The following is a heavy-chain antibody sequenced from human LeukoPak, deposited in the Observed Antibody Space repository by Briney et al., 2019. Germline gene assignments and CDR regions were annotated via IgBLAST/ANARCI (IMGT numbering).Heavy chain of an antibody. D-gene: IGHD5-24*01. V-gene: IGHV3-74*01. CDR2: IKTDGSST. Sequence: GGSLRLSCAASGFTFSNYWMHWVRQAPGKGLVWVSRIKTDGSSTRYADFVKGRFTISRDNAKNTLYLQLKSLRAEDMAVYYCARPRDGYNRGAFDIWGQGTMVTVSS. CDR1: GFTFSNYW. J-gene: IGHJ3*02. CDR3: ARPRDGYNRGAFDI.